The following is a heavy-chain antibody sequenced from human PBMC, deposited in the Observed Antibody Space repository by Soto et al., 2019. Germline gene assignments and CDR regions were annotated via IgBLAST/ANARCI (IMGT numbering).Heavy chain of an antibody. J-gene: IGHJ5*01. D-gene: IGHD3-22*01. CDR3: ARYYSDGSGSAIDS. Sequence: ISVLAPSWKGLEWVSTISGSGVSTYYADSVKGRFTISRDNSKNTVYLQMNSRRAEDSAVYYWARYYSDGSGSAIDSSGPVTLATFSS. V-gene: IGHV3-23*01. CDR2: ISGSGVST.